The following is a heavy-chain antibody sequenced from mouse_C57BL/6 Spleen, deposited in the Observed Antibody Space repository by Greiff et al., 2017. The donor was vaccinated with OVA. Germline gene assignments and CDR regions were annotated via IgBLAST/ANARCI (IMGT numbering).Heavy chain of an antibody. V-gene: IGHV5-6*01. Sequence: VQLKESGGDLVKPGGSLKLSCAASGFTFSSYGMSWVRQTPDKRLEWVATISSGGSYTYYPDSVKGRFTISRDNAKNTLYLQMSSLKSEDTAMYYCARHGDGNYFYYAMDYWGQGTSVTVSS. J-gene: IGHJ4*01. CDR3: ARHGDGNYFYYAMDY. D-gene: IGHD2-1*01. CDR1: GFTFSSYG. CDR2: ISSGGSYT.